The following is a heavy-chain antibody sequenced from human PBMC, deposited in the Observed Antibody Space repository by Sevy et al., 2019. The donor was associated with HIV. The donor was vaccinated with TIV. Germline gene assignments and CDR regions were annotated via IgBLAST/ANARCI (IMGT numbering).Heavy chain of an antibody. V-gene: IGHV3-66*01. CDR1: GFTVNSNY. CDR2: IHSDDTT. CDR3: ARGKSGYGYAVNY. D-gene: IGHD5-18*01. J-gene: IGHJ4*02. Sequence: GGSLRLSCAASGFTVNSNYMTWVRQAPGKGLEGVSVIHSDDTTYHADSVKDRFTISRDNFKNTLYLHMSSLRAEDTAVYYCARGKSGYGYAVNYGGGGTRDTVSS.